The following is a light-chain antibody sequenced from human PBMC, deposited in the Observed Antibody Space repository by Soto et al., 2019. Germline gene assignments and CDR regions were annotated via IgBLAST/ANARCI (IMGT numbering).Light chain of an antibody. CDR2: KAS. J-gene: IGKJ4*01. Sequence: DNQMTQSPSTLSASVGDRVTITCRASQGIDDWLAWYQQKPGKAPKLLIYKASNLESGVPSRFSGRGFGTEFTLTISSLPPDDSATYYCQEYNSYFGGGTKVEIK. V-gene: IGKV1-5*03. CDR1: QGIDDW. CDR3: QEYNSY.